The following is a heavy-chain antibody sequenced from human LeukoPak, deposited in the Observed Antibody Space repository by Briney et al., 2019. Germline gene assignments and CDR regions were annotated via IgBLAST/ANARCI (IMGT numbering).Heavy chain of an antibody. CDR1: GLTFGNHA. J-gene: IGHJ4*02. Sequence: PGGSLRLSCAVFGLTFGNHAKHWVRQAPGEGLEWVAVILYDGNTEFYADSVKGRFTISRDNSKDTLYLQMNSLRPEDTAVYYCASESGGGGWSTFDYWGQGTLVTVSS. CDR2: ILYDGNTE. D-gene: IGHD6-19*01. V-gene: IGHV3-30-3*01. CDR3: ASESGGGGWSTFDY.